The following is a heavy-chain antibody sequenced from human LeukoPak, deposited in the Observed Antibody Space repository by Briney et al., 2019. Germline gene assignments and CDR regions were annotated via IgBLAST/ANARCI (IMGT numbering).Heavy chain of an antibody. J-gene: IGHJ6*03. CDR2: IYYSGST. V-gene: IGHV4-59*01. D-gene: IGHD2-15*01. CDR1: GGSISSYY. Sequence: PSETLSLTCTVSGGSISSYYWSWIRQPPGKGLKWIGYIYYSGSTNYNPSLKSRVTISVDTSKNQFSLKLSSVTAADTAVYYCARASYCSGGSCYNYYYYYYMDVWGKGTTVTVSS. CDR3: ARASYCSGGSCYNYYYYYYMDV.